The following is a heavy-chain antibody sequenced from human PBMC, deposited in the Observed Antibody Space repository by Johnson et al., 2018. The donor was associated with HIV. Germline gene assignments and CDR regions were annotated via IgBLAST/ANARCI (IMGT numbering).Heavy chain of an antibody. CDR3: AKAPPYYYDSSGLSI. D-gene: IGHD3-22*01. Sequence: VQLVESGGGVVRPGGSLRLSCAASGFTLDDYGMSWVRQAPGKGLEWVSGINWSGGNTDYAASVKGRFTVSRDSSKSTLYLQINSLRAEDTAVYYCAKAPPYYYDSSGLSIWGQGTMVTVSS. V-gene: IGHV3-20*04. CDR1: GFTLDDYG. CDR2: INWSGGNT. J-gene: IGHJ3*02.